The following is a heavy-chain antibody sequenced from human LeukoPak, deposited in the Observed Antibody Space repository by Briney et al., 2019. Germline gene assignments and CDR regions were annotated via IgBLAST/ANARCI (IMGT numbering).Heavy chain of an antibody. J-gene: IGHJ4*02. V-gene: IGHV3-15*01. CDR2: VKSKTGGGTT. Sequence: AGGSLRLSCTASGFTLSNTWKNWVRQAPGKGLEWVGRVKSKTGGGTTDYAAPVKGRFTISRDDSENTLYLQVNSLETEDTAVYYCATLIYYDSSGYPFDYWGQGTLVTVSS. D-gene: IGHD3-22*01. CDR1: GFTLSNTW. CDR3: ATLIYYDSSGYPFDY.